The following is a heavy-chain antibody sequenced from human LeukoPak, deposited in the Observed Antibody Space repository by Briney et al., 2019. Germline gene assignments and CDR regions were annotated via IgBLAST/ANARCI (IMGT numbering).Heavy chain of an antibody. CDR2: IYHSGST. CDR3: TKYTGSNGDFRFDS. Sequence: ASETLSLTCAVSGGSISSSNWWRWVRQPPGKGLEWIGEIYHSGSTNYNPSLKSRVTISVDKSKNQFSLKLSSVTAADTAVYYCTKYTGSNGDFRFDSWGQGTLVTVSS. V-gene: IGHV4-4*02. CDR1: GGSISSSNW. J-gene: IGHJ4*02. D-gene: IGHD3-3*01.